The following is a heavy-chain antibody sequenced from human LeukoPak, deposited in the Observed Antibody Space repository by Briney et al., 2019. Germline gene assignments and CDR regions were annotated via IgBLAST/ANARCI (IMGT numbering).Heavy chain of an antibody. CDR1: GGSISSSSYY. V-gene: IGHV4-39*07. CDR2: IYYSGST. CDR3: ARAARGWYFDL. J-gene: IGHJ2*01. Sequence: SETLSLTCTVSGGSISSSSYYWGWIRQPPGKGLEWIGSIYYSGSTYYNPSLKSRVTISVDTSKNQFSLKLSSVTAADTAVYYCARAARGWYFDLWGRGTLVTVSS. D-gene: IGHD3-10*01.